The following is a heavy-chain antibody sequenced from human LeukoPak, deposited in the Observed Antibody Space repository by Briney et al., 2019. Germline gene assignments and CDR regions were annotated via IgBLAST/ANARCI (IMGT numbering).Heavy chain of an antibody. D-gene: IGHD6-19*01. CDR2: ISSSGRTI. Sequence: GGSQRLSCAASGFTFSSYDMNWVRQAPGKGLEWVSYISSSGRTIYYADSVKGRVTISRDNAKNSLYLQMNSLRAEDTAMYYCARPNQEQWLDWYFDLWGRGTLVTVSS. V-gene: IGHV3-48*01. J-gene: IGHJ2*01. CDR1: GFTFSSYD. CDR3: ARPNQEQWLDWYFDL.